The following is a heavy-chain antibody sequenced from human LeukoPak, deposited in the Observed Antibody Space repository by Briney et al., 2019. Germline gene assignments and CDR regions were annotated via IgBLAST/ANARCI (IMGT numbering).Heavy chain of an antibody. J-gene: IGHJ6*03. Sequence: SVKVSCKASGYTFTSYGISWVRQAPGQGLEWMGGIIPIFGTANYAQKFQGRVTITADESTSTAYMELSSLRSEDTAVYYCATGMVATYYYYYMDVWGKGTTVTISS. CDR2: IIPIFGTA. CDR3: ATGMVATYYYYYMDV. D-gene: IGHD5-12*01. CDR1: GYTFTSYG. V-gene: IGHV1-69*13.